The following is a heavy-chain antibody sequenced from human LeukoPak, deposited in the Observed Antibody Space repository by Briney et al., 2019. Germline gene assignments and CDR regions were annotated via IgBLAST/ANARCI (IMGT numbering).Heavy chain of an antibody. CDR2: IYYSGST. Sequence: SETLSLTCTVSGGSISSSSYYWGWIRQPPGKGLEWIGSIYYSGSTYYNPSLKSRVTISVDTSKNQFSLKLSSVTAADTAVYYCARQLLWFGVPDAFDIWGQGTMVTVSS. CDR1: GGSISSSSYY. J-gene: IGHJ3*02. CDR3: ARQLLWFGVPDAFDI. D-gene: IGHD3-10*01. V-gene: IGHV4-39*01.